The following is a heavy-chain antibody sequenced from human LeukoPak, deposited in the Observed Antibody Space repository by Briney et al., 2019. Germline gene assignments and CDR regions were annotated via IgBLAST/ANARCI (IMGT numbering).Heavy chain of an antibody. CDR1: GGSISSGDYY. CDR2: IYYSGST. Sequence: SQTLSLTCTVSGGSISSGDYYWSWIRQPPGKGLEWIGYIYYSGSTYYNPSLKSRVTISVDTSRNQFSLKLSSVTAADTAVYYCARDLDYGDYCAFDIWGQGTMVTVSS. V-gene: IGHV4-30-4*08. J-gene: IGHJ3*02. D-gene: IGHD4-17*01. CDR3: ARDLDYGDYCAFDI.